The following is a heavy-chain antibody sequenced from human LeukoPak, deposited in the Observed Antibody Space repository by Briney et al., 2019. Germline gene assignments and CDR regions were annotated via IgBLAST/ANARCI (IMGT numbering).Heavy chain of an antibody. CDR1: GFTFSDYY. CDR2: VSSSGSTI. Sequence: GGSLRLSCAASGFTFSDYYMSWIRQAPGKGLEWVSYVSSSGSTIYYADSVKGRFTISRDNAKNSLYLQMNSLRAEDTAVYYCARALDRGSYAIDYWGQGTLVTVSS. V-gene: IGHV3-11*01. D-gene: IGHD1-26*01. J-gene: IGHJ4*02. CDR3: ARALDRGSYAIDY.